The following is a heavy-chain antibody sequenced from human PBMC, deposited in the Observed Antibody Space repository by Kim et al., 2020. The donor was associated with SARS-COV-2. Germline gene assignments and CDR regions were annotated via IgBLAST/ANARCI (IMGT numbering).Heavy chain of an antibody. D-gene: IGHD2-15*01. J-gene: IGHJ4*02. Sequence: ASVKVSCKASGYTFTGYYMHWVRQAPGQGLEWMGWINPNSGGTNYAQKFQGWVTMTRDTSISTAYMELSRLRSDDTAVYYCAREGNGSGGSCYSAGVFDYWGQGTLVTVSS. CDR2: INPNSGGT. CDR3: AREGNGSGGSCYSAGVFDY. V-gene: IGHV1-2*04. CDR1: GYTFTGYY.